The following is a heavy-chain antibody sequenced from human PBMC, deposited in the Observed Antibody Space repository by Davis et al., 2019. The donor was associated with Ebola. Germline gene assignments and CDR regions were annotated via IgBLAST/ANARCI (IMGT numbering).Heavy chain of an antibody. Sequence: SVKVSCKASGGTFSSYAISWVRQAPGQGLEWMGGIISIFGTANYAQKFQGRVTITADKSTSTAYMELSSLRSEDTAVYYCARSLYCSGGSCYAFDYWGQGTLVTVSS. CDR1: GGTFSSYA. J-gene: IGHJ4*02. V-gene: IGHV1-69*06. CDR2: IISIFGTA. CDR3: ARSLYCSGGSCYAFDY. D-gene: IGHD2-15*01.